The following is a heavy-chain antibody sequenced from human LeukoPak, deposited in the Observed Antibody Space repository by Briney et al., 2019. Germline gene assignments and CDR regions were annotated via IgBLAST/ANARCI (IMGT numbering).Heavy chain of an antibody. D-gene: IGHD5-18*01. Sequence: GGSLRLSCAASGFTFSTYTVNWVRQAPGKGLEWVSYISTSGTTIYYADSVKGRFTISRDNARNSLFLQMNSLRDEDTAVYYCVRGSYGHDFWGQGTLVTVSS. CDR2: ISTSGTTI. J-gene: IGHJ4*02. CDR1: GFTFSTYT. V-gene: IGHV3-48*02. CDR3: VRGSYGHDF.